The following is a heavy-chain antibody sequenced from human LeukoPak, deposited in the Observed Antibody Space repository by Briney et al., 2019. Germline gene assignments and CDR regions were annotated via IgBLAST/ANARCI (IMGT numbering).Heavy chain of an antibody. V-gene: IGHV1-69*04. D-gene: IGHD2-21*02. J-gene: IGHJ4*02. CDR1: GGTFSSYA. CDR2: IIPILGIA. Sequence: SVKVSCKASGGTFSSYAISWVRQAPGQGLEWMGRIIPILGIANYAQKFQGRVTITADKSTSTAYMELSSLRSEDTAVYYCARGAPAYCGGDCYSGNDYWGQGTLVTVSS. CDR3: ARGAPAYCGGDCYSGNDY.